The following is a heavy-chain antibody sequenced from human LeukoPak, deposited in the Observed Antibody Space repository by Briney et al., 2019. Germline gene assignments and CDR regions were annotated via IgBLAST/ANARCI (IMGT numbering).Heavy chain of an antibody. CDR3: ARSGDYYVIDV. CDR1: GGTFRLYV. D-gene: IGHD3-10*01. CDR2: IIPILGIA. J-gene: IGHJ6*02. Sequence: SVKVSFEATGGTFRLYVILWARQAPGQGLEWMGRIIPILGIANYAQKFQGRVTITADTSTSTAYMELSSLRSEDTALYYCARSGDYYVIDVWGQGTTVTVSS. V-gene: IGHV1-69*04.